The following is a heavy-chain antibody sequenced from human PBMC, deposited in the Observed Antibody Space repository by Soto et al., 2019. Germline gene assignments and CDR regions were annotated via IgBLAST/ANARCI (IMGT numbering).Heavy chain of an antibody. CDR2: INPNSGGT. CDR1: GYTFTGYY. CDR3: ARDRNYYGSGSYPDAFDI. D-gene: IGHD3-10*01. Sequence: ASVKVSCKASGYTFTGYYMHWVRQAPGQGLEWMGWINPNSGGTNYAQKFQGRVTMTRDTSISTAYMELSRLRSDDTAVYNCARDRNYYGSGSYPDAFDIWGQGTMVTVSS. J-gene: IGHJ3*02. V-gene: IGHV1-2*02.